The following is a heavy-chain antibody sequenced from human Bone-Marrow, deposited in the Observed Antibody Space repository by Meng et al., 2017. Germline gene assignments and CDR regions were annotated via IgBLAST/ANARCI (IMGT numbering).Heavy chain of an antibody. V-gene: IGHV4-34*01. CDR2: INHSGST. CDR3: TRGQDYIWGPE. Sequence: QVQLQQWGAGLLKPSETLSLTCAVYGGSFSGYYWSWIRQPPGKGLEWIGEINHSGSTNYNPSLKSRVTISVDTSKNQFSLKLSSVTAADTAVYYCTRGQDYIWGPEWGQGTLVTVSS. J-gene: IGHJ1*01. D-gene: IGHD3-16*01. CDR1: GGSFSGYY.